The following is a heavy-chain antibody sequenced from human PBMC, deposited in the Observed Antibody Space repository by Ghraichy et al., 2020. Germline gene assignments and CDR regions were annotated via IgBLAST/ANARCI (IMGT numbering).Heavy chain of an antibody. J-gene: IGHJ6*03. CDR3: AKEVTPGMVYYYHMDV. V-gene: IGHV3-23*01. CDR2: ISASGTST. D-gene: IGHD1-14*01. CDR1: GFTFSSFA. Sequence: GESLNISCAASGFTFSSFAMSWVRQAPGKGLEWVSAISASGTSTYYADSVKGRITISRDNSKNTLYLQMNSLRAEDTAVYYCAKEVTPGMVYYYHMDVWGKGTMVTVSS.